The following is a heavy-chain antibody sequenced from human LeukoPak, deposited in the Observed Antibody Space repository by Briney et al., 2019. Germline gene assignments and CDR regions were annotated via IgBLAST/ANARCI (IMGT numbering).Heavy chain of an antibody. Sequence: ASVKVSCKASGGTFSSYAISWVRQAPGRGLEWMGRIIPILGIANYAQKFQGRVTITADKSTSTAYMELSSLRSEDTAVYYCASPITGDDYYYGMDVWGQGTTVTVSS. CDR2: IIPILGIA. CDR1: GGTFSSYA. J-gene: IGHJ6*02. V-gene: IGHV1-69*04. D-gene: IGHD7-27*01. CDR3: ASPITGDDYYYGMDV.